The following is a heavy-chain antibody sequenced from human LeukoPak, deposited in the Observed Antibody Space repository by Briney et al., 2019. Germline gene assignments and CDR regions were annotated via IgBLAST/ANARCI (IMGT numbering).Heavy chain of an antibody. CDR3: ARAPSYDVGKGERYYYYYGMDV. CDR1: GGSVSGYY. J-gene: IGHJ6*02. V-gene: IGHV4-59*02. CDR2: VYYSGST. Sequence: SETLSLTCVVSGGSVSGYYWGWIRQPPGRGLEWIGYVYYSGSTNYNPSFKSRITISVDTSRNQFSLQLSSVTAADTAVYYCARAPSYDVGKGERYYYYYGMDVWGQGTTVTVSS. D-gene: IGHD3-22*01.